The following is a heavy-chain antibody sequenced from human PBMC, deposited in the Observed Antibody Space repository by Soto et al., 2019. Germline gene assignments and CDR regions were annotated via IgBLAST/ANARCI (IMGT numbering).Heavy chain of an antibody. V-gene: IGHV1-2*02. J-gene: IGHJ5*02. CDR2: INPNSGGT. D-gene: IGHD4-4*01. Sequence: QVQLVQSGAEVKKPGASVKVSCKASGYTFTGYYMHWVRQAPGQGLEWMGWINPNSGGTNYAQKFQGRVTMTRDTSISTAYIELRRLRSDATAVYYCARDWDYSNYVNGWFAPWGQGTLVTFSS. CDR3: ARDWDYSNYVNGWFAP. CDR1: GYTFTGYY.